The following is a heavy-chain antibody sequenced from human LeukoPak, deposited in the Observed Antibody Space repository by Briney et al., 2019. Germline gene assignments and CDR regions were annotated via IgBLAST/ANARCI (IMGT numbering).Heavy chain of an antibody. Sequence: GGSLRLACAASGFTFYNAWMTWVRQAPGKGLEWVGRIKSKTDGGTTAYASPVQGRFTISRDDSKNTLFLQMDSLKTEDTAVYYCTTAPQVQPPVMVDYWGQGTLVTVSA. CDR3: TTAPQVQPPVMVDY. CDR1: GFTFYNAW. D-gene: IGHD1-1*01. CDR2: IKSKTDGGTT. V-gene: IGHV3-15*01. J-gene: IGHJ4*02.